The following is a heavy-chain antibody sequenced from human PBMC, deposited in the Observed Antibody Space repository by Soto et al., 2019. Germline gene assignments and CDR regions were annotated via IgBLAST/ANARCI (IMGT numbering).Heavy chain of an antibody. V-gene: IGHV3-13*05. Sequence: EVQLVESGGGLMRPGGSLRLSCTASGFTFDNYDMHWVRQRAGKGLEWVAAIGTTGHPYYPGSGKGRFTISRENVKNSLFLQVNDLKAGDXAXXXXXRGSSGWYADLDYWGHGTLVTVSA. J-gene: IGHJ4*01. D-gene: IGHD6-19*01. CDR2: IGTTGHP. CDR1: GFTFDNYD. CDR3: XRGSSGWYADLDY.